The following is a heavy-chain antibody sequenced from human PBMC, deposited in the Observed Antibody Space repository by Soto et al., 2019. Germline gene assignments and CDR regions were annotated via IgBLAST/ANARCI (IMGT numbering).Heavy chain of an antibody. V-gene: IGHV1-69*01. CDR1: GGTFSSYA. CDR3: ARVSAYYDFWSGYPNGNWFDP. J-gene: IGHJ5*02. Sequence: QVQLVQSGAEVKKPGSSVKVSCKASGGTFSSYAISWVRQAPGQGLEWMGGIIPIFGTANYAQKFQGRVTIMADESTSTAYLELSSLRSEGRVVYYCARVSAYYDFWSGYPNGNWFDPWGQGTLVTVSS. CDR2: IIPIFGTA. D-gene: IGHD3-3*01.